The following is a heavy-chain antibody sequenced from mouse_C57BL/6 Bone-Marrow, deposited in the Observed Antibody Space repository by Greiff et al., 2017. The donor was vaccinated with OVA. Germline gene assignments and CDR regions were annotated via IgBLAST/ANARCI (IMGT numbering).Heavy chain of an antibody. J-gene: IGHJ2*01. D-gene: IGHD4-1*01. CDR1: GYTFTSYW. CDR2: IHPSDSDT. CDR3: AIEGGNWDDYFDY. V-gene: IGHV1-74*01. Sequence: QVQLQQPGAELVKPGASVKVSCKASGYTFTSYWMHWVKQRPGQGLEWIGRIHPSDSDTNYNQKFKGKATLTVDKSSSTAYMQLRSLTSEDSAVYYCAIEGGNWDDYFDYWGQGTTLTVSS.